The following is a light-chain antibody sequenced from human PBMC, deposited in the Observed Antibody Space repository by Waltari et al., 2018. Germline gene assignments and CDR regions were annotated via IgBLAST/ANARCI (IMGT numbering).Light chain of an antibody. CDR2: DVS. Sequence: EIVFTQSPGTLSLSPGERATLSCRASQSVGTSVTWYQQKPGQAPRLLIYDVSSRATAIPDRFSGSGSGTDFTLTISSLEPEDFAVYYCHQRSSWPRTFGQGTKVELK. CDR1: QSVGTS. J-gene: IGKJ1*01. V-gene: IGKV3-11*01. CDR3: HQRSSWPRT.